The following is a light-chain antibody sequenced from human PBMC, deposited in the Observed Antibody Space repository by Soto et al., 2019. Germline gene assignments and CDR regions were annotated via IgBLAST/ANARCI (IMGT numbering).Light chain of an antibody. J-gene: IGLJ1*01. Sequence: QSALTQPASVSGSPGQSSTISFTGTSSDVGGYNYVSWYQQHPGKAPKLMIYEVSNRPSGVSNRFSGSKSGNTASLTISWLQAEDEADYYCSSYTSSSTLYVFGTGTKLTVL. CDR3: SSYTSSSTLYV. CDR1: SSDVGGYNY. CDR2: EVS. V-gene: IGLV2-14*01.